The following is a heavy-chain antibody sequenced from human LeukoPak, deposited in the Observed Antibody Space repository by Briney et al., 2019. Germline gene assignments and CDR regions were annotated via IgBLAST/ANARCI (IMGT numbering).Heavy chain of an antibody. V-gene: IGHV3-11*01. CDR1: GFTFSDYY. D-gene: IGHD5-18*01. J-gene: IGHJ6*03. CDR3: ARVTYTAMVTYYYYYMEV. Sequence: PGGSLRLSCAASGFTFSDYYMSWIRQAPGKGLEWVSYISSSGSTIYYADSVKGRFTISRDNAKNSLYLQMNSLRAEDTAVYYCARVTYTAMVTYYYYYMEVWGKGTTVTISS. CDR2: ISSSGSTI.